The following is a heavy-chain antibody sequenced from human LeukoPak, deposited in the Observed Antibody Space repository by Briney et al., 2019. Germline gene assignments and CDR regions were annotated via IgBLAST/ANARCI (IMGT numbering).Heavy chain of an antibody. Sequence: GGSLRLSCAASGFTFSNYNMNWVRQAPGKGLEWVSSITSSSSYIYYADSVKGRFTISRDNAKNSLYLQMDSLRVEDTAEYYCARDPYSGNYGAYYYYYMDVWGKGTTVTVSS. J-gene: IGHJ6*03. V-gene: IGHV3-21*06. CDR3: ARDPYSGNYGAYYYYYMDV. CDR2: ITSSSSYI. D-gene: IGHD1-26*01. CDR1: GFTFSNYN.